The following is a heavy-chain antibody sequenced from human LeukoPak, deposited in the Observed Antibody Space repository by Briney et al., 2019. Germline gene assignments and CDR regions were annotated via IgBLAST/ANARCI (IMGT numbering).Heavy chain of an antibody. CDR3: ARGPHCSSTSCYAGDFDY. CDR2: INHSGST. Sequence: SETLSLTCAVYGGSFSGYYWSWIRQPPGKGLEWIGEINHSGSTNYNPSLKSRVTISVDTSKNQFSLKLSSVTAADTAVYYCARGPHCSSTSCYAGDFDYWGQGTLVTVYS. V-gene: IGHV4-34*01. J-gene: IGHJ4*02. D-gene: IGHD2-2*01. CDR1: GGSFSGYY.